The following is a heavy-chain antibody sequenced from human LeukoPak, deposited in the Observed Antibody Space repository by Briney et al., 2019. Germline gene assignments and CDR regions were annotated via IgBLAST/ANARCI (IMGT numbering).Heavy chain of an antibody. V-gene: IGHV3-11*06. Sequence: GGSLRLSCAASGFTFSDYYMSWIRQAPGKGLEWVSSISSSSSYIYYADSVKGRFTISRDNAKNSLYLQMNSLRAEDTAVYYCARDKEQQLAKYNWFDPWGQGTLVTVSS. CDR2: ISSSSSYI. J-gene: IGHJ5*02. D-gene: IGHD6-13*01. CDR1: GFTFSDYY. CDR3: ARDKEQQLAKYNWFDP.